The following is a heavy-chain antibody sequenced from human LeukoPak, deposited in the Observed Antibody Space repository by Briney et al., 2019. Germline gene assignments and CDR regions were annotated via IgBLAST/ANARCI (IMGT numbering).Heavy chain of an antibody. Sequence: SGTLSLTCAVSGGSISSSNWWSWVRQPPGKGLEWIGSLYYGRSTYYSPSLKSRVIIDVDPSKNQFSLKLSSVTAADAAVYYCARNVVPAAILAFDIWGQGTMVTVSS. D-gene: IGHD2-2*01. CDR1: GGSISSSNW. CDR3: ARNVVPAAILAFDI. J-gene: IGHJ3*02. CDR2: LYYGRST. V-gene: IGHV4-4*02.